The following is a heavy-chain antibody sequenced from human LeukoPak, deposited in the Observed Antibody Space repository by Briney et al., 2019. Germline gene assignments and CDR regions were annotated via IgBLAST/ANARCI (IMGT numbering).Heavy chain of an antibody. CDR1: GFTFSSYS. D-gene: IGHD3-22*01. CDR2: ISSSSSTI. J-gene: IGHJ4*02. Sequence: PGGSLRLSCAASGFTFSSYSMNWVRQAPGKGLEWVSYISSSSSTIYYADSVKGRFTISRDNAKNSLYLQMNSLRAEDTAVYYCARAGDSSGSAPDHWGQGTLVTVSS. CDR3: ARAGDSSGSAPDH. V-gene: IGHV3-48*01.